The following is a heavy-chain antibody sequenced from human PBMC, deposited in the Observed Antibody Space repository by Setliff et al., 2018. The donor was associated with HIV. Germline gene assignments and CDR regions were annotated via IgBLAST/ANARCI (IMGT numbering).Heavy chain of an antibody. CDR3: ARMAPDGTGGYYFDA. J-gene: IGHJ4*02. CDR1: GGSISSTNYY. D-gene: IGHD3-16*01. Sequence: SETLSLTCTVSGGSISSTNYYWGWIRQTPGKGLEWIGSIYYSGTYNYNPSLRSRVTISVDASNKKFSLNLMSVTAADTAVYYCARMAPDGTGGYYFDAWGQGTLVTVSS. V-gene: IGHV4-39*07. CDR2: IYYSGTY.